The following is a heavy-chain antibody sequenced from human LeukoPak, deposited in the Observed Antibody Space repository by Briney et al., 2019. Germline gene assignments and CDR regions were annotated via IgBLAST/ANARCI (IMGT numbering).Heavy chain of an antibody. V-gene: IGHV3-30-3*01. J-gene: IGHJ4*02. CDR3: ARDYSSGYRGGFDY. Sequence: GRSLRLSCAASGFTFSSYAMHWVRQAPGKGLEWVAVISYDGSNKYYADSVKGRFTISRDNSKNTLYLQMNSLRAEDTAVYYCARDYSSGYRGGFDYWGQGTLVTVSS. CDR2: ISYDGSNK. CDR1: GFTFSSYA. D-gene: IGHD3-22*01.